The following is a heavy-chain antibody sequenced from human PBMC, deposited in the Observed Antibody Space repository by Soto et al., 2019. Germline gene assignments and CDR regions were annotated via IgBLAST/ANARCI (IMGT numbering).Heavy chain of an antibody. D-gene: IGHD3-10*01. V-gene: IGHV4-31*03. CDR3: ARLKSRYYKISSGSFDY. Sequence: QVQLQESGPGLVKTSQTLSLTCTVSGDSVSSGGAYWSWIRQHPGKGLEWLGYIYYSGSANYTPSLKSRLTISLDTSQNQVALRLSSVTAADTAVYYCARLKSRYYKISSGSFDYWGRGTLVTVSS. J-gene: IGHJ4*02. CDR1: GDSVSSGGAY. CDR2: IYYSGSA.